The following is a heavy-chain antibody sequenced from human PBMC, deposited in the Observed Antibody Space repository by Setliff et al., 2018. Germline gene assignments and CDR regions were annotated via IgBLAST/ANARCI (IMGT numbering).Heavy chain of an antibody. CDR1: GFTFSSYA. V-gene: IGHV3-23*01. J-gene: IGHJ4*02. Sequence: GGSLRLSCAASGFTFSSYAMSWVRQAPGKGLEWVSAISSSGGSTYYADSVKGRFTISRDNSKNTLSLQMNSLRAEDTAVYYCARAFYYDFWTFDYWGQGTLVTVSS. CDR3: ARAFYYDFWTFDY. D-gene: IGHD3-3*01. CDR2: ISSSGGST.